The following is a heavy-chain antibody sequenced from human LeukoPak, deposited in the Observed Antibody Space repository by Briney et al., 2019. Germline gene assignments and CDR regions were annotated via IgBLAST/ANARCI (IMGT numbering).Heavy chain of an antibody. CDR3: VRDRRVGGARLGFDY. Sequence: GGSLRLACAASGFTFSSFSINWVRQAPGKGLEWVSVIYSGDSTYYADSVKGRFTISRDNSKNTLSLQMNSLRAEDTAVYYCVRDRRVGGARLGFDYWGQGTLVTVSS. CDR1: GFTFSSFS. V-gene: IGHV3-66*01. J-gene: IGHJ4*02. D-gene: IGHD1-26*01. CDR2: IYSGDST.